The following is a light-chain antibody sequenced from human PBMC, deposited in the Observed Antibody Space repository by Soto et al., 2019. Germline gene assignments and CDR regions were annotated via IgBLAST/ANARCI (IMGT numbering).Light chain of an antibody. CDR3: AVWDPSLSGYV. Sequence: QSVLTQSPAASGTPGHRVIISCSGSTSNIGRNYVCWYQQFPGTAPKLLIYGNSQRPSGVPDRFSGSKSDTTASLAISGLRSEDEAEYFCAVWDPSLSGYVFGSGTNVTVL. CDR2: GNS. V-gene: IGLV1-47*01. CDR1: TSNIGRNY. J-gene: IGLJ1*01.